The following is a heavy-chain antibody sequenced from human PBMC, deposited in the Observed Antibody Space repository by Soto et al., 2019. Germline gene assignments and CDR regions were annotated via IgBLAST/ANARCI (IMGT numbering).Heavy chain of an antibody. CDR3: ARDKEVRGWGGYGMDV. D-gene: IGHD3-10*01. Sequence: QVQLVQSGAEVKKPGSSVKVSCKASGGTFSSYAISWVRQAPGQGLEWMGGIIPIFGTANYAQKFQGRVTITADESTSTAYMELSSLRPEDTAVYYCARDKEVRGWGGYGMDVWGQGTTVTVSS. V-gene: IGHV1-69*01. CDR1: GGTFSSYA. CDR2: IIPIFGTA. J-gene: IGHJ6*02.